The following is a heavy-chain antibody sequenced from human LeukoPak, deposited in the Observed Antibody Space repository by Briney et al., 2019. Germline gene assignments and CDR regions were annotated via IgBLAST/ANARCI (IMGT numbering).Heavy chain of an antibody. J-gene: IGHJ4*02. Sequence: GGSLRLSCAASGFTFSSYAMHWVRQAPGKGLEWVAVISYDGSNKYYADSVKGRFTISRDNSKNTLYLQMNSLRAEDTAVYYCARDPTVTQEFDYWGQGTLVTVSS. D-gene: IGHD4-17*01. CDR1: GFTFSSYA. CDR3: ARDPTVTQEFDY. V-gene: IGHV3-30*04. CDR2: ISYDGSNK.